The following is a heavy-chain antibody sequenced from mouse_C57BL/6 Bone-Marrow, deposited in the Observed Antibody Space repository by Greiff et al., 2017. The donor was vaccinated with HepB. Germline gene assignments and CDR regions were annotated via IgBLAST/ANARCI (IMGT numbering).Heavy chain of an antibody. J-gene: IGHJ4*01. CDR1: GYTFTDHT. CDR2: IYPRDGDT. V-gene: IGHV1-78*01. Sequence: QVQLQQSDAELVKPGASVKISCKVSGYTFTDHTIHWMKQRPDQGLEWIGYIYPRDGDTKYTEKFKGKATFTADKSSSTAYMQLNSLTYEDSAVYFCARRVDYYAMDYWGQGTSVTVAS. CDR3: ARRVDYYAMDY. D-gene: IGHD1-3*01.